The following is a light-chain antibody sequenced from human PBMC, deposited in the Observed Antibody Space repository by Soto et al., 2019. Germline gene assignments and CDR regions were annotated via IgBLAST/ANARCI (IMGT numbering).Light chain of an antibody. CDR3: QQDTTYSGT. Sequence: DIQMTQSPSTLSASVGDRVTITCRASQSISTWLAWYQQKPGTAPKLLIYRASNLESGVPSRFSGSGSGTEFTLTISSLQPDDFATYYCQQDTTYSGTFGPGTKVDIK. CDR2: RAS. J-gene: IGKJ3*01. CDR1: QSISTW. V-gene: IGKV1-5*03.